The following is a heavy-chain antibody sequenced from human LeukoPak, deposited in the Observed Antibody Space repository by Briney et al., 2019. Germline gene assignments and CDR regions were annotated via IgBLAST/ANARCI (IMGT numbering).Heavy chain of an antibody. Sequence: SETLSLTCTVSGVSISSYYWSWIRQPPGKGLEWIGYIYYSGSTNYNPSLKSRVTISVDTSKNQFSLKLSSVTAADTAVYYCARDHPYYYDSSGYFDYWGQGTLVTVSS. J-gene: IGHJ4*02. CDR2: IYYSGST. CDR1: GVSISSYY. V-gene: IGHV4-59*01. CDR3: ARDHPYYYDSSGYFDY. D-gene: IGHD3-22*01.